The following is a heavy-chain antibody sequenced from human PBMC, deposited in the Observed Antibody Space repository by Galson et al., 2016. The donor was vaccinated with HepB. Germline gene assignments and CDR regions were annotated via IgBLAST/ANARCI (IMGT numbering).Heavy chain of an antibody. CDR2: IYPRESDT. CDR1: GYSFTNFW. V-gene: IGHV5-51*01. D-gene: IGHD7-27*01. J-gene: IGHJ5*02. Sequence: QSGAEVKKPGESLKISCKGSGYSFTNFWIGWVRQRPGKGLEWIGVIYPRESDTRYSPSFQGQVTISVDKSIRTASLHWNRLKASDTAMYYCARILNWGSAYFETWGQGTLVTVSS. CDR3: ARILNWGSAYFET.